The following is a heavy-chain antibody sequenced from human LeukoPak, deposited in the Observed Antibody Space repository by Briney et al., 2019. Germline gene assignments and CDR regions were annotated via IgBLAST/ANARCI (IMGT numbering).Heavy chain of an antibody. V-gene: IGHV3-48*04. Sequence: GGSLRLSCAASGFTFSSYSMNWVRQAPGKGLEWVSYISSSSSTIYYADSVKGRFTISRDNAKNSLYLQMNSLRAEDTAVYYCAKGMTTVVKSLPALDYWGQGTLVTVSS. J-gene: IGHJ4*02. CDR2: ISSSSSTI. CDR3: AKGMTTVVKSLPALDY. D-gene: IGHD4-23*01. CDR1: GFTFSSYS.